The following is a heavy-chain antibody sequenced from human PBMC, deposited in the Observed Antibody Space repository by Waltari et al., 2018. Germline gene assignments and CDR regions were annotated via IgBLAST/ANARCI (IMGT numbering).Heavy chain of an antibody. CDR2: INWNSGTI. V-gene: IGHV3-9*01. J-gene: IGHJ4*02. Sequence: VHVVESGGGLVRRGRSLSLSCAAYGCIFDDYVVSGVRQAPGEGLEWVAGINWNSGTIHYADSVKGRFTISRDNAENSLYLQMNSLTTEDTAVYYCTKDMDGATAMAPRLDFWGQGTLVTVSS. CDR1: GCIFDDYV. D-gene: IGHD5-18*01. CDR3: TKDMDGATAMAPRLDF.